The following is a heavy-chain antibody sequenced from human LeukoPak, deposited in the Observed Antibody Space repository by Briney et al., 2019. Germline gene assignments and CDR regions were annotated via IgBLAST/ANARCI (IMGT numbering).Heavy chain of an antibody. D-gene: IGHD1-26*01. CDR2: ISSSGSTI. J-gene: IGHJ4*02. CDR3: AKTASGATYYFDY. V-gene: IGHV3-11*04. CDR1: GFTFSDYY. Sequence: GGSLRLSCAASGFTFSDYYMSWIRQAPGKGLEWVSYISSSGSTIYYADSVKGRFTISRDNSKNTLYLQMNSLRAEDTAVYYCAKTASGATYYFDYWGQGTLVTVSS.